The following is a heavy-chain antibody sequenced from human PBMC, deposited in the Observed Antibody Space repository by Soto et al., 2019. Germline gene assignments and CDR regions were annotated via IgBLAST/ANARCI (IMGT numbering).Heavy chain of an antibody. CDR1: GGSISSYY. CDR3: ARHQDTGVLRYFDYNYGMDV. CDR2: IYTSGST. V-gene: IGHV4-4*07. J-gene: IGHJ6*02. D-gene: IGHD3-9*01. Sequence: SETLSLTCTVSGGSISSYYWSWIRQPAGKGLEWIGRIYTSGSTNYNPSLKSRVTMSVDTSKNQFSLKLSSVTAADTAVYYCARHQDTGVLRYFDYNYGMDVWGQGNTVTVS.